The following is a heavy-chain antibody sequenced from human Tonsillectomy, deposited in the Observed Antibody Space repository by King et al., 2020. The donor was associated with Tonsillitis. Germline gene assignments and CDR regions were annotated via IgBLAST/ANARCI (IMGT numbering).Heavy chain of an antibody. CDR3: ARDTTPYESNLYYHAFVL. CDR2: IRKDGSLK. J-gene: IGHJ3*01. D-gene: IGHD3-22*01. CDR1: GFSLSSYW. V-gene: IGHV3-7*03. Sequence: VQLVESGGGLVQPGGSLRLSCAASGFSLSSYWVTWVRQAPGKGLEWVANIRKDGSLKYYVDSVEGRFTVSRDNAKNSVYLQMNSLRAEDTAVYYCARDTTPYESNLYYHAFVLWGPGTIVPVSS.